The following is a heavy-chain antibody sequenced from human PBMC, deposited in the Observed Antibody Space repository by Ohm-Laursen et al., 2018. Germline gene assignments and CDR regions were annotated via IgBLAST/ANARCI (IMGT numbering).Heavy chain of an antibody. CDR3: ASFDLVTTWFDY. V-gene: IGHV3-11*06. CDR1: GFTFSDYY. Sequence: LSLTCVASGFTFSDYYMSWIRQAPGKGLEWVSSISSSSSYIYYADSVKGRFTISRDNAKNSLYLQMNSLRAEDTAVYYCASFDLVTTWFDYWGQGTLVTVSS. D-gene: IGHD3-9*01. CDR2: ISSSSSYI. J-gene: IGHJ4*02.